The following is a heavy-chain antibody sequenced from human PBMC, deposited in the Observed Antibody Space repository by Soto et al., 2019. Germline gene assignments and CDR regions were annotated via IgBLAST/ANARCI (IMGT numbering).Heavy chain of an antibody. CDR3: ARHIAVPTTRGFDY. Sequence: QVQLQESGPGLVKPSGTLSLTCTVSGGSVRSTNWWSWVRQAPGEGLEWIGEIFHSGTTNYNPPLKSRVVISMDTSTNQLSLRLDSVTAADTALYFCARHIAVPTTRGFDYWGQGTLVTVSS. V-gene: IGHV4-4*02. CDR1: GGSVRSTNW. CDR2: IFHSGTT. D-gene: IGHD2-15*01. J-gene: IGHJ4*02.